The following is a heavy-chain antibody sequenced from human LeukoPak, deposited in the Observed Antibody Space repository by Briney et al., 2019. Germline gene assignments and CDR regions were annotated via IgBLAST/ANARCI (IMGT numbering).Heavy chain of an antibody. J-gene: IGHJ4*02. CDR1: GFSLSNARMG. D-gene: IGHD5-12*01. V-gene: IGHV2-26*01. CDR2: IFSNDEK. Sequence: ESAPVLLKPTATLTLTCTVSGFSLSNARMGLSWIRQPPGKALEWLSHIFSNDEKSYSTSLKSRITISKDTSKSQVVLTMTNMDPVDTATYYCARSPGYSGYDLYYFDYWGQGTLVTVSS. CDR3: ARSPGYSGYDLYYFDY.